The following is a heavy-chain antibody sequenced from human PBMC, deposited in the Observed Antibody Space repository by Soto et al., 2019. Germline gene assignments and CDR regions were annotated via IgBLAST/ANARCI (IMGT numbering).Heavy chain of an antibody. CDR1: GFTVSSNY. J-gene: IGHJ4*02. D-gene: IGHD3-22*01. CDR3: ARDRSYDSSGYYYYDIDY. Sequence: GGSLRLSCAASGFTVSSNYMSWVRQAPGKGLEWVSVIYSGGSTYYTGSVKGRFTISRDNSKNTLYLQMNSLRAEDTAVYYCARDRSYDSSGYYYYDIDYWGQGTLVTVSS. V-gene: IGHV3-66*01. CDR2: IYSGGST.